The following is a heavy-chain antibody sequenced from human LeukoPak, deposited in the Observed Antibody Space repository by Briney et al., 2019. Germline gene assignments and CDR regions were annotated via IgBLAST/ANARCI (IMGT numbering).Heavy chain of an antibody. CDR1: GYSFPSYW. D-gene: IGHD2/OR15-2a*01. J-gene: IGHJ4*02. Sequence: GESLKLSWKGSGYSFPSYWIGWDRQVPGKGLGWMGIIYPGDSDTRYSPSFQGQVTISADKSISTAYLQWSSLKASDTAMYYCARLRVSDRFDYWGQGTLVTVSS. CDR3: ARLRVSDRFDY. CDR2: IYPGDSDT. V-gene: IGHV5-51*01.